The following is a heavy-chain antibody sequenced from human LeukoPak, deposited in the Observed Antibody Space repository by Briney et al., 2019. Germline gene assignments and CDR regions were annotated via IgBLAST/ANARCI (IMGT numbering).Heavy chain of an antibody. CDR1: GGSISNHY. CDR3: AREDPQTTVPEGMDV. V-gene: IGHV4-59*11. J-gene: IGHJ6*02. D-gene: IGHD4-17*01. Sequence: SETLSLTCTVSGGSISNHYWSWIRQPPGKGLEWIGYIYYSGTTNYNPSLKSRVTISVDTSKNQFSLQLRSVTAADTAVYYCAREDPQTTVPEGMDVWGQGTTVTVSS. CDR2: IYYSGTT.